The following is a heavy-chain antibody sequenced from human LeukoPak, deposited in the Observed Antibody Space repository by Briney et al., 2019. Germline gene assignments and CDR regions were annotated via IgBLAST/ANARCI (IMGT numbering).Heavy chain of an antibody. CDR2: IYSGGST. Sequence: GGSLRLSCAASGFTVSSNYMSWVRQAPGKGLEWVSVIYSGGSTYYADSVKGRFTISRDNSKNTLYLQMNSLRAEDTAVYYCARVSSSSEDYYYYMDVWGKGTTVTVSS. CDR3: ARVSSSSEDYYYYMDV. D-gene: IGHD6-6*01. V-gene: IGHV3-53*01. CDR1: GFTVSSNY. J-gene: IGHJ6*03.